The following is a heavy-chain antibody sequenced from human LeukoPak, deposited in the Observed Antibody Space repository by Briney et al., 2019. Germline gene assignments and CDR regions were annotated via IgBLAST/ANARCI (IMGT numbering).Heavy chain of an antibody. CDR1: GXTFSSYE. CDR2: ISSSAGTT. CDR3: ARQQLQLWYD. V-gene: IGHV3-48*03. Sequence: GGSLRLSCAASGXTFSSYEMNWVRQAPGKGLEWVSYISSSAGTTYYADSVKGRFTISRDNAKNSLYLQMDSLRAEDTAVYYCARQQLQLWYDWGQGTLVTVSS. J-gene: IGHJ4*02. D-gene: IGHD5-18*01.